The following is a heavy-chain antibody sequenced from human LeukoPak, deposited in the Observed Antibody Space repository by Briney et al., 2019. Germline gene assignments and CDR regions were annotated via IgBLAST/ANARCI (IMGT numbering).Heavy chain of an antibody. CDR3: ARGLFVVVPAAIRKRELPYYYYYYMDV. Sequence: SETLSLTCAVYGGSFSGYYWSWIRQPPGKGLEWIGEINHSGSTNYNPSLKSRVTISVDTSKNQFSLKLSSVTAADTAVYYCARGLFVVVPAAIRKRELPYYYYYYMDVWGKGTTVTVSS. CDR1: GGSFSGYY. V-gene: IGHV4-34*01. J-gene: IGHJ6*03. D-gene: IGHD2-2*01. CDR2: INHSGST.